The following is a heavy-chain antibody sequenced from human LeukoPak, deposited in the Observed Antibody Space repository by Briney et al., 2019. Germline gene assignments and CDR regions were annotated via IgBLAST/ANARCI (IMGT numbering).Heavy chain of an antibody. CDR3: ARGGIAAAGQYYCYGMDV. J-gene: IGHJ6*02. Sequence: GGSLRLSCAASGFTFSSYGMHWVRQAPGKGLEWVAVIWYDGDNKYYADSVKGRSTISRDNSKNTLYLQMNSLRAEDTAVYYCARGGIAAAGQYYCYGMDVWGQGTTVTVSS. D-gene: IGHD6-13*01. CDR1: GFTFSSYG. V-gene: IGHV3-33*01. CDR2: IWYDGDNK.